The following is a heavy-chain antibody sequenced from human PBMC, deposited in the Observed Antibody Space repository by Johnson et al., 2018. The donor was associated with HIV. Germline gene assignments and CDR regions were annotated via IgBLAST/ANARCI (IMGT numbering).Heavy chain of an antibody. CDR2: ISDDGSNK. CDR1: GFRFSTYA. CDR3: AREGKYLAGAEDAFDI. J-gene: IGHJ3*02. D-gene: IGHD2/OR15-2a*01. Sequence: QVQLVESGGGVVQPGRSLRLSCAASGFRFSTYALHWVRQTPGKGLEWVALISDDGSNKYYADSVTGRFTISRDNSKNTRYLQMNSLRAEDTAVYYCAREGKYLAGAEDAFDIWGQGTMVTVSS. V-gene: IGHV3-30*04.